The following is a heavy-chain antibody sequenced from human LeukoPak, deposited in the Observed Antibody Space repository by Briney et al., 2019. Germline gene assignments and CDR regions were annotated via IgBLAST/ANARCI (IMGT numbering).Heavy chain of an antibody. D-gene: IGHD3-22*01. CDR2: IYYSGST. Sequence: PSETLSLTCTVSGGSISSYYWSWTRQPPGKGLEWIGYIYYSGSTNYNPSLKSRVTISVDTSKNQFSLKLSSVTAAGTAVYYCAGITYYYDSSGYPIDYWGQGTLVTVSS. CDR1: GGSISSYY. CDR3: AGITYYYDSSGYPIDY. J-gene: IGHJ4*02. V-gene: IGHV4-59*01.